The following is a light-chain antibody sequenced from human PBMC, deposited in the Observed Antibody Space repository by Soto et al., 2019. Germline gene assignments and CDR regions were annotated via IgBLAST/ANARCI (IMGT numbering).Light chain of an antibody. Sequence: EIVMTQSPATLSVSPGERATLSCRSSQSVSSNLAWYQQKPGQAPRLLIYGASTRATGIPARFSGSRSGTDFTLTIRRLEPEDFAVYYCQQYGSSYPWTFGQGTKVDIK. J-gene: IGKJ1*01. V-gene: IGKV3-15*01. CDR2: GAS. CDR3: QQYGSSYPWT. CDR1: QSVSSN.